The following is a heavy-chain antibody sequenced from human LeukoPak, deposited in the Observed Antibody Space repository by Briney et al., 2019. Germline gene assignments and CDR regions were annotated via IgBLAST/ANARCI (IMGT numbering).Heavy chain of an antibody. V-gene: IGHV1-2*02. Sequence: AASVKVSCKASGYTFTGYYMHWVRQAPGQGLEWMGWINPNSGGTNYAQKFQGRVTMTRDTSISTAYMELSRLRSDDTAVYYCARAGSSGDYQAGSFEYWGQGTLVTVSS. J-gene: IGHJ4*02. D-gene: IGHD1-26*01. CDR2: INPNSGGT. CDR3: ARAGSSGDYQAGSFEY. CDR1: GYTFTGYY.